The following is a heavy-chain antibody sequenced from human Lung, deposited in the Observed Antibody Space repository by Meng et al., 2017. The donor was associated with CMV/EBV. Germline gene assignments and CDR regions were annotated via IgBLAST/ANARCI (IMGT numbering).Heavy chain of an antibody. CDR1: GFTFSSYA. CDR3: ATKQLYCTTTVCYSGAFDM. CDR2: ISSSGNNT. V-gene: IGHV3-23*01. D-gene: IGHD2-2*02. Sequence: LTXGASGFTFSSYAMSWVSQAPGKGLQWVSSISSSGNNTYYADSVKVRLTISRDNSMNTLHLQMNSLRAEDTAVYYCATKQLYCTTTVCYSGAFDMWGRGXMVTVSS. J-gene: IGHJ3*02.